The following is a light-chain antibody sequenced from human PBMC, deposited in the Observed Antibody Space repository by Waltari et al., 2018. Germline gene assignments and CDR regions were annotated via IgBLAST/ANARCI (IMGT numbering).Light chain of an antibody. V-gene: IGKV4-1*01. CDR1: QSILYSSNNKNY. CDR3: QQYYSAPWT. CDR2: WAS. J-gene: IGKJ1*01. Sequence: DIVMTQPPDSLAVSLGERATINCKSSQSILYSSNNKNYLAWFHQKPGQPPKLLIYWASTRQSGVPDRFSGSGSGTDFTLTISSLQAEDVAVYYCQQYYSAPWTFGQGTKVEIK.